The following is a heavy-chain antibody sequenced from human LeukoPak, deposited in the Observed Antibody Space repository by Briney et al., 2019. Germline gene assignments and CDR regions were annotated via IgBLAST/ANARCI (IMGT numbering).Heavy chain of an antibody. J-gene: IGHJ4*02. CDR2: IEQDGGEK. V-gene: IGHV3-7*01. D-gene: IGHD3-22*01. Sequence: PGGSLRLSCAASGFTFSSYEMNWVRQAPGKGLEWVANIEQDGGEKYYVDSVKGRFTISRDNAKNSLYLQMNSLRAEDTAVYYCAREEGYYDSSGYSYYFDYWGQGTLVTVSS. CDR1: GFTFSSYE. CDR3: AREEGYYDSSGYSYYFDY.